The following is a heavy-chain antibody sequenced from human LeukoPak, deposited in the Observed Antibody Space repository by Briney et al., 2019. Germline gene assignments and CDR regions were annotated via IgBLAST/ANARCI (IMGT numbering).Heavy chain of an antibody. Sequence: SETLSLTCTVSGGSISSGSYYWSWIRQPAGKGLEWIGRIYTSGSTNYNPSLKSRGTISVDTSKNQFSLKLSSVTAADTAVYYCARDSDYGGNSGGGDYWGQGTLVTVSS. D-gene: IGHD4-23*01. CDR2: IYTSGST. CDR1: GGSISSGSYY. CDR3: ARDSDYGGNSGGGDY. V-gene: IGHV4-61*02. J-gene: IGHJ4*02.